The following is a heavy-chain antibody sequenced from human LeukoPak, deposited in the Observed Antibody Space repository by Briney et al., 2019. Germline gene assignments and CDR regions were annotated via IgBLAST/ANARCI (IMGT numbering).Heavy chain of an antibody. D-gene: IGHD3-22*01. CDR2: ISGSGGST. CDR3: ARKRRNYYDSSGLDY. Sequence: PGGSLRLSCAASGFTFSSYGMSWVRQAPGKGLEWVSGISGSGGSTYYADSVKGRFTISRDNAKNSLYLQMNSLRAEDTAVYYCARKRRNYYDSSGLDYWGQGTLVTVSS. V-gene: IGHV3-23*01. CDR1: GFTFSSYG. J-gene: IGHJ4*02.